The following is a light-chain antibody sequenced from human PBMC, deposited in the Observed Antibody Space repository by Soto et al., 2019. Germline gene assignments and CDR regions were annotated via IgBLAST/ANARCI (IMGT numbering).Light chain of an antibody. CDR3: SSYTNINTRACV. CDR2: EVT. Sequence: QSALTQPASVSGSPGQSITISCTGTSGDIGSYNRVSWYQQHPGKAHKLIIYEVTDRPSGVSNRLSGSKSGNTASLTISGLQAEDEAEYYCSSYTNINTRACVFGTGTKVTVL. J-gene: IGLJ1*01. CDR1: SGDIGSYNR. V-gene: IGLV2-14*01.